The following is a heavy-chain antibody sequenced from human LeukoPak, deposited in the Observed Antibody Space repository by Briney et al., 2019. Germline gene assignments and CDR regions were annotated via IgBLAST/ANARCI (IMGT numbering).Heavy chain of an antibody. Sequence: SETLSLTCTASGGSISSYYWSWIRQPPGKGLEWIGYIYYSGSTNYNPSLKSRVTISVDTSKNQFTLKLSSVTAADTAVYYCARHRAAAPYYYYGMDVWGQGTTVTVSS. V-gene: IGHV4-59*08. CDR1: GGSISSYY. J-gene: IGHJ6*02. D-gene: IGHD6-13*01. CDR2: IYYSGST. CDR3: ARHRAAAPYYYYGMDV.